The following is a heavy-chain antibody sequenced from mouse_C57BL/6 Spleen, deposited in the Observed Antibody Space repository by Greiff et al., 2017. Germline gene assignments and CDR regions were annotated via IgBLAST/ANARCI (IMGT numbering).Heavy chain of an antibody. V-gene: IGHV5-4*01. CDR2: ISDGGSYT. D-gene: IGHD1-1*01. CDR3: AREEIYYYGSSPWYFDV. J-gene: IGHJ1*03. Sequence: EVQRVESGGGLVKPGGSLKLSCAASGFTFSSYAMSWVRQTPEKRLEWVATISDGGSYTYYPDNVKGRFTISRDNAKNNLYLQMSHLKSEDTAMXYCAREEIYYYGSSPWYFDVWGTGTTVTVSS. CDR1: GFTFSSYA.